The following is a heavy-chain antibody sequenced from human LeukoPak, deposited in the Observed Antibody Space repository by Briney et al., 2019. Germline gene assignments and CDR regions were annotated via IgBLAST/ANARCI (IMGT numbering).Heavy chain of an antibody. J-gene: IGHJ3*02. CDR3: AREWMVRGIIRGYDI. CDR2: IYTSGST. D-gene: IGHD3-10*01. V-gene: IGHV4-59*02. CDR1: GGSVSSYY. Sequence: LETLSLTCTVSGGSVSSYYWSWIRQPPGKGLEWIGYIYTSGSTNYNPSLKSRVTISVDTSKNQFSLKLISVTAADTAVYYCAREWMVRGIIRGYDIWGQGTMVTVSS.